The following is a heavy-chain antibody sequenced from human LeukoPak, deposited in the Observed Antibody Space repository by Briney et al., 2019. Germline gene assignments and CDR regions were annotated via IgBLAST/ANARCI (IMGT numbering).Heavy chain of an antibody. Sequence: GGSLRLSCAASGFTFTSYAMNWVRQAPGKGLEWVSAISDSGSNTYYAESVKGRFSISRDNSKNTLYLHMNSLRAEDTAVYYCATDGDPTVTTDFDYWGQGTLVTVSS. V-gene: IGHV3-23*01. CDR2: ISDSGSNT. CDR3: ATDGDPTVTTDFDY. J-gene: IGHJ4*02. CDR1: GFTFTSYA. D-gene: IGHD4-17*01.